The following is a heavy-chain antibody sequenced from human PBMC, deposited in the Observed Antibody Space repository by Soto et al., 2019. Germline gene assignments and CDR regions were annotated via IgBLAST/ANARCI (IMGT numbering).Heavy chain of an antibody. CDR1: GGSISSSSYY. J-gene: IGHJ6*03. CDR2: IYYSGST. CDR3: ARIGGDYYMDV. V-gene: IGHV4-39*01. D-gene: IGHD2-15*01. Sequence: SETLSLTCTVSGGSISSSSYYWGWIRQPPGKGLEWIGSIYYSGSTYYNPSLKSRVTISVDTSKNQFSLKLSSVAAADTAVYYCARIGGDYYMDVWGKGTTVTVSS.